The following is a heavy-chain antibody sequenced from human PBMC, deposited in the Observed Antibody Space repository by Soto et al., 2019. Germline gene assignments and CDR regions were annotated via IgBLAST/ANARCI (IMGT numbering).Heavy chain of an antibody. CDR2: IIPIFGTA. J-gene: IGHJ6*04. CDR3: ARDYDQNDYYYYGMDV. Sequence: FPVKVDCKASGGTFSSYAISWVRQAPGQGLEWMGGIIPIFGTANYAQKFQGRVTITADESTSTAYMELSSLRSEDTAVYYCARDYDQNDYYYYGMDVWGERTTVTVSS. D-gene: IGHD3-3*01. V-gene: IGHV1-69*13. CDR1: GGTFSSYA.